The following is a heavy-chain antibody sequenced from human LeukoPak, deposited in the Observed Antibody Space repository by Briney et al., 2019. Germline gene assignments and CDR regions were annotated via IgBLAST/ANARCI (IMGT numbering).Heavy chain of an antibody. D-gene: IGHD2-15*01. J-gene: IGHJ4*02. CDR1: GGSISSYY. Sequence: SETLSLTCTVSGGSISSYYWSWIRQPAGKGLEWIGRIYTSGSTNYNPSLKSRVTMSVDTSKNQFSLKLSSVTAADTAVYCCARDNCSGGSCYFDYWGQGTLVTVSS. CDR2: IYTSGST. CDR3: ARDNCSGGSCYFDY. V-gene: IGHV4-4*07.